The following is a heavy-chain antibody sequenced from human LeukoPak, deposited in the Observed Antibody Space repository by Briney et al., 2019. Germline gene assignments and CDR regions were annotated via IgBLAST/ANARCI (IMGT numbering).Heavy chain of an antibody. CDR3: AKDLTAYSSTWYSLTFDH. D-gene: IGHD6-13*01. Sequence: GGSLTLSCAASGFTFDDNAMHWVRQAPGKGLEGVSGLTWNSGSIEYADSVKGRFTISRDSAKNSLYLQMNSLRAEDTAVYYCAKDLTAYSSTWYSLTFDHWGQGTLVTVSS. CDR1: GFTFDDNA. J-gene: IGHJ4*02. CDR2: LTWNSGSI. V-gene: IGHV3-9*01.